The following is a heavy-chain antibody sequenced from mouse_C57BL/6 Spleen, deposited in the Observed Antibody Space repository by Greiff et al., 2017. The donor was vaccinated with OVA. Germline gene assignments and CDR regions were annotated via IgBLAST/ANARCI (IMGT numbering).Heavy chain of an antibody. CDR3: ARSHYCSTTGGY. D-gene: IGHD1-1*01. Sequence: VQLQESGAELARPGASVKMSCKASGYTFTSYTMHWVKQRPGQGLEWIGYINPSSGYTKYNQKFKDKATLTADKASSTAYMQLSSLTSEDSAVYYCARSHYCSTTGGYWGQGTTLTVSS. CDR2: INPSSGYT. CDR1: GYTFTSYT. J-gene: IGHJ2*01. V-gene: IGHV1-4*01.